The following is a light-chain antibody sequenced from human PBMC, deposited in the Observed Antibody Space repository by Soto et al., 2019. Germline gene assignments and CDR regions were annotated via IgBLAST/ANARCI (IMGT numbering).Light chain of an antibody. Sequence: AFVGDRVTITCRASQSISSWLAWYQQKPGKAPKLLIYDASSLESGVPSRFSGSGSGTEFTLTISSLQPDDFATYYCQQYNSYRTFGQGTKVDIK. CDR3: QQYNSYRT. CDR1: QSISSW. J-gene: IGKJ1*01. CDR2: DAS. V-gene: IGKV1-5*01.